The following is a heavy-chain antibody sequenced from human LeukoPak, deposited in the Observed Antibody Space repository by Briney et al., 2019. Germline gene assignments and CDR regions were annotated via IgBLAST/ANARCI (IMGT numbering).Heavy chain of an antibody. Sequence: PGGSLRLSCAASGFTFSSYSMNWVRQAPGKGLEWVSSISSSSSYIYYADSVKGRFTISRDNAKNSLYLQMNSLRAEDTAVYYCARFQYYYDSSGQNPDTDYWGQGTLVTVSS. V-gene: IGHV3-21*01. J-gene: IGHJ4*02. CDR3: ARFQYYYDSSGQNPDTDY. CDR1: GFTFSSYS. D-gene: IGHD3-22*01. CDR2: ISSSSSYI.